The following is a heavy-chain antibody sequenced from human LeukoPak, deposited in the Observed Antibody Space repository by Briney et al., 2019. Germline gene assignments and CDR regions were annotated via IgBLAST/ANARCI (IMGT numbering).Heavy chain of an antibody. Sequence: GGSLRLSCAASGFTFSNYWMTWVRQAPGKGLEWVANIKQDGSEKYYVDSVKGRFTISRDNAKNSLYLQMNSLRAEDTAVYYCASPRLAGAIDYWGQGTLVTVSS. D-gene: IGHD6-19*01. CDR1: GFTFSNYW. CDR2: IKQDGSEK. V-gene: IGHV3-7*02. CDR3: ASPRLAGAIDY. J-gene: IGHJ4*02.